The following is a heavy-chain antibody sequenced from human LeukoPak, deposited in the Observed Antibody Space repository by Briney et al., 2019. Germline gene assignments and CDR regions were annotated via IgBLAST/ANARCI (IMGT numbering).Heavy chain of an antibody. V-gene: IGHV3-23*01. CDR1: GFTFEKYV. CDR2: IYGSGVSI. CDR3: AKDLGWELPAEAY. J-gene: IGHJ4*02. D-gene: IGHD1-26*01. Sequence: GGSLRLSCVATGFTFEKYVMNWVRQAPGKGLEWLATIYGSGVSISYADSVKGRFTISRDNSNNTLYLQMNSLRAEDTAMYFCAKDLGWELPAEAYWGQGILVTVSS.